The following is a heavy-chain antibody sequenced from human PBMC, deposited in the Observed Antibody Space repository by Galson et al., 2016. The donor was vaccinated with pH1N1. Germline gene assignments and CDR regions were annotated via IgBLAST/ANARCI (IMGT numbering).Heavy chain of an antibody. V-gene: IGHV5-51*01. CDR3: ARQNDYGDYRGDAFDI. D-gene: IGHD4-17*01. Sequence: QSGAEVKKPGESLKISCKASGSRFTSYWIAWVRQVPGKGLEWVGIVNPGGSTIRYSPPFQGQVTISSDKSINTAYLQWISLKASDTAMYYCARQNDYGDYRGDAFDIWGQGTMVTVSS. CDR2: VNPGGSTI. CDR1: GSRFTSYW. J-gene: IGHJ3*02.